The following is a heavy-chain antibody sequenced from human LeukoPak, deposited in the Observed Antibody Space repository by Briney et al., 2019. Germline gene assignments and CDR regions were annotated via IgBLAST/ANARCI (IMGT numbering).Heavy chain of an antibody. CDR3: ARQVGIGTWQPFYYFYMDV. J-gene: IGHJ6*03. CDR1: GGSISSGSYY. D-gene: IGHD1-1*01. Sequence: SETLSLTCTVSGGSISSGSYYWSWIRQPAGKGLEWIGRIYTSGSTNYNPSLKSRVTLSVDTSKNQFSLHLTSVTVADTAVYYCARQVGIGTWQPFYYFYMDVWGKGTTVTISS. CDR2: IYTSGST. V-gene: IGHV4-61*02.